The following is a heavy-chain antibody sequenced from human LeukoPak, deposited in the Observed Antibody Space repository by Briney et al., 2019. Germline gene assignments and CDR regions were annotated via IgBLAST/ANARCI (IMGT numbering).Heavy chain of an antibody. CDR2: ISNTGAST. D-gene: IGHD6-6*01. CDR3: ARDGAYSSSTLYYYYMDV. Sequence: GGSLRLSCAASGFMFSSYAMNWVRQVPGKGLEWASTISNTGASTYYADSVKDRFTISRDNSKNTLYLQMNSLRAEDTAVYYCARDGAYSSSTLYYYYMDVWGKGTTVTVSS. CDR1: GFMFSSYA. V-gene: IGHV3-23*01. J-gene: IGHJ6*03.